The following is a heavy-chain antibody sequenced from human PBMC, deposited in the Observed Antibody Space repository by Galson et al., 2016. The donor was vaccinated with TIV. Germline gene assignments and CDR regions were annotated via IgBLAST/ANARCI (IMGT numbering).Heavy chain of an antibody. CDR2: IYYSGSA. J-gene: IGHJ6*03. Sequence: ETLSLTCTVSGGSITTYYWSWIRQSPGRGLEWIGHIYYSGSADYNPSLKSRVTISKDTSKNQFSLQLRSVTAADTAVYYCATDKSGYETVDHSYYYLDVWGRGTTVTVSS. V-gene: IGHV4-59*01. D-gene: IGHD5-12*01. CDR3: ATDKSGYETVDHSYYYLDV. CDR1: GGSITTYY.